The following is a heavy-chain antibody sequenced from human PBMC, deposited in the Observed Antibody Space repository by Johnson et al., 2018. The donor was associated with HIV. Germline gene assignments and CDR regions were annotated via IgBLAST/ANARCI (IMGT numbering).Heavy chain of an antibody. CDR1: GLTFSSYA. J-gene: IGHJ3*02. V-gene: IGHV3-30-3*01. CDR2: ISYDGSNK. CDR3: AKEIGQYYYESSGYAFDM. Sequence: QVQLVESGGGVVQPGRSLRLSCAASGLTFSSYAMYCVRQAPGKGLEWVAVISYDGSNKYYADSVKGRFPISRDNSKNTLYRQMNRLRAEDTAVYYCAKEIGQYYYESSGYAFDMWGQGTMVTVSS. D-gene: IGHD3-22*01.